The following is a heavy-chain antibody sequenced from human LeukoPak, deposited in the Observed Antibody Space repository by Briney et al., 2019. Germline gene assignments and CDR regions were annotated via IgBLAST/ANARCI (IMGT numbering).Heavy chain of an antibody. CDR1: GFTFSSYD. Sequence: GGSLRLSCAASGFTFSSYDMSWVRQAPGKGLEWVSASGGDGGSTYADSVKGRFTISRDNSKSTLYLQMSSLRPEDTAVYYCARDSTSGWYYFDFWGQGTLVTVSS. V-gene: IGHV3-23*01. CDR2: SGGDGGST. J-gene: IGHJ4*02. CDR3: ARDSTSGWYYFDF. D-gene: IGHD6-19*01.